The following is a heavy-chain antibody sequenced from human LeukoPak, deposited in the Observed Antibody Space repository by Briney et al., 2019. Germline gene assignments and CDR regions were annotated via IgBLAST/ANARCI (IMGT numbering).Heavy chain of an antibody. J-gene: IGHJ4*02. Sequence: ASVKASCKASGYTFTSYYMHWVRQASGQGLEWMGIINPGGGSTSYAQKFQGRVTMTRDTSTSTVYMELSSLRSEDTAVYYCARQEYSYGFDYWGQGTLVTVSS. CDR1: GYTFTSYY. CDR2: INPGGGST. V-gene: IGHV1-46*01. D-gene: IGHD5-18*01. CDR3: ARQEYSYGFDY.